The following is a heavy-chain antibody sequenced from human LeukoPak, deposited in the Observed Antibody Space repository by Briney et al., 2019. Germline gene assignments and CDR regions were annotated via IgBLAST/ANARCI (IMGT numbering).Heavy chain of an antibody. CDR2: FSGSGGNT. Sequence: GGSLRLSCAASGFSFSSFAMSWVRQAPGKGLEWVSAFSGSGGNTYYADSVKGRFTISRDNSKNTLYLQMKSLRAEDTAVYYCAKAQHTAMVRHGDYWGRGTLVTVSS. D-gene: IGHD5-18*01. CDR1: GFSFSSFA. V-gene: IGHV3-23*01. CDR3: AKAQHTAMVRHGDY. J-gene: IGHJ4*02.